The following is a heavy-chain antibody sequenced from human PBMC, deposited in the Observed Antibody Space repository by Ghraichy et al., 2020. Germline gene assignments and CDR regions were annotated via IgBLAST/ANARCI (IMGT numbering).Heavy chain of an antibody. CDR3: ARLVGGFDY. V-gene: IGHV4-39*01. D-gene: IGHD1-26*01. Sequence: SETLSLTCTVSGGSLSSSSDYWGWIRQPPGKGLEWIGSIYYSGSTYYNPSLKSRVTISVDTSKNQFSLKLSSVTAADTAVFYCARLVGGFDYWGQGTLVSVSS. CDR1: GGSLSSSSDY. J-gene: IGHJ4*02. CDR2: IYYSGST.